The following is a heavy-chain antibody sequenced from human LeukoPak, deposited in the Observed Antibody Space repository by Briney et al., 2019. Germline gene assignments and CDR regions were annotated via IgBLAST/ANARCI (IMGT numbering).Heavy chain of an antibody. CDR2: VYYSGST. CDR3: ARGGIEDSYYYYMDV. D-gene: IGHD2-15*01. Sequence: SETLSLTCTVSGGSLSSTSYYWGWIRQPPGKGLEWIGSVYYSGSTYYNPSLRSRVLISLDTSKNQFSLNLSSVTAADTAVYYCARGGIEDSYYYYMDVWGKGTTVTVSS. V-gene: IGHV4-39*07. CDR1: GGSLSSTSYY. J-gene: IGHJ6*03.